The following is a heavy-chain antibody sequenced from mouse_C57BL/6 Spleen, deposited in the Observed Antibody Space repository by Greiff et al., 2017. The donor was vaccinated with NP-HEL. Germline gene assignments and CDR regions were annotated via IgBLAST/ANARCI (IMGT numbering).Heavy chain of an antibody. Sequence: VKMQQVGTELVKPGASVKLSCKASGYTFTSYWMHWVKQRPGQGLEWIGNINPSNGGTNYNEKFKSKATLTVDKSSSTAYMQLSSLTSEDSAVYYCARSITTVVAHWYFDVWGTGTTVTVAS. CDR1: GYTFTSYW. V-gene: IGHV1-53*01. D-gene: IGHD1-1*01. CDR2: INPSNGGT. CDR3: ARSITTVVAHWYFDV. J-gene: IGHJ1*03.